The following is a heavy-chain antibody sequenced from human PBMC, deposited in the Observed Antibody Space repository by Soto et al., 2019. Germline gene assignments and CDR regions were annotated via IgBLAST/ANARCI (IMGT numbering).Heavy chain of an antibody. J-gene: IGHJ4*02. D-gene: IGHD5-12*01. CDR2: IFSSGST. CDR3: AREGSYSAYNFAHGIQLWSFDF. Sequence: SETLCLTCTVSCGSINTFYWSWVRQPAGKGLDWIGRIFSSGSTSFNPSLESRVAMSVDTSKNHFSLNLSSVTAADMAVYYCAREGSYSAYNFAHGIQLWSFDFWGQGALVTVSS. CDR1: CGSINTFY. V-gene: IGHV4-4*07.